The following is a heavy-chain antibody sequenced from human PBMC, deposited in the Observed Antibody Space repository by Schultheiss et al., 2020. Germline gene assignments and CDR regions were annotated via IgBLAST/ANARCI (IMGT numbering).Heavy chain of an antibody. V-gene: IGHV3-15*01. CDR2: IKSKTDGGKT. J-gene: IGHJ4*02. D-gene: IGHD5-12*01. Sequence: WGSLRLSCAASGFTFSNSWMSWVRQAPGKGLEWVGHIKSKTDGGKTDYAAPVKGRFTISSDDSKNTLYLQMNSLKTEDTAVYYCTTPIAYSGYDDFDYWGQGTLVTVSS. CDR3: TTPIAYSGYDDFDY. CDR1: GFTFSNSW.